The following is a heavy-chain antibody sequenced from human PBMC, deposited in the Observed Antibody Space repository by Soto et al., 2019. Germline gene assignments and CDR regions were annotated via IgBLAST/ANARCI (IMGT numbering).Heavy chain of an antibody. CDR3: ARGGGSDSFDY. CDR2: INHLETT. J-gene: IGHJ4*02. Sequence: QLQLHESGSGLVKPSQTLSLTCTVSGASITFGGYSWSWIRQTPGKGLEWIGYINHLETTFYNPSFESRLTLSIDRAKNQFPLKLHSMSAADRAVYFCARGGGSDSFDYWGQGILVTVSS. CDR1: GASITFGGYS. D-gene: IGHD1-26*01. V-gene: IGHV4-30-2*01.